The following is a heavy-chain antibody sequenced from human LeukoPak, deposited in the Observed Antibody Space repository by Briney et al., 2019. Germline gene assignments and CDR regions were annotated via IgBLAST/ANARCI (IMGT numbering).Heavy chain of an antibody. CDR3: AREGYCSSTSCYTLGDAFDI. CDR1: RFTFSAYS. CDR2: ISGSGGNT. J-gene: IGHJ3*02. V-gene: IGHV3-23*01. Sequence: GGSLRLSCAASRFTFSAYSLSWLRQAPGKGLEWVSAISGSGGNTYYADSVKGRFTISRDNSKNTLYLQMNSLRAEDTAVYYCAREGYCSSTSCYTLGDAFDIWGQGTMVTVSS. D-gene: IGHD2-2*02.